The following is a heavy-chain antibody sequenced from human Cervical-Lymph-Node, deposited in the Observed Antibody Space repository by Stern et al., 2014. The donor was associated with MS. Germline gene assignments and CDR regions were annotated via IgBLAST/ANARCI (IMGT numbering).Heavy chain of an antibody. D-gene: IGHD2-2*01. Sequence: VQLVESGPGLVRPSGTLSLTCAVSGDSISNDNWWSWVRQPPGKGLEAFGDVYHPGSANYDPSLKSRVTISVDKSKNQFSLRLTAMTAADTAVYYCARDQGFQLMNSWGQGTLVIVSS. J-gene: IGHJ4*02. V-gene: IGHV4-4*02. CDR2: VYHPGSA. CDR1: GDSISNDNW. CDR3: ARDQGFQLMNS.